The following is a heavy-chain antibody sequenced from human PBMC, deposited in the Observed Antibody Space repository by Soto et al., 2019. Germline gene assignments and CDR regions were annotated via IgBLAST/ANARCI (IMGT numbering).Heavy chain of an antibody. CDR1: GGSISSFY. CDR2: IYHSGTT. V-gene: IGHV4-59*01. CDR3: ARENVRWLDP. J-gene: IGHJ5*02. Sequence: SESLSLTWTVAGGSISSFYWSWIRQPPGKGLEWIGYIYHSGTTSYNPSLESRVTISIDTSKKQVSLKLTSVIAADTAVYFCARENVRWLDPWGQGTLVTVSS.